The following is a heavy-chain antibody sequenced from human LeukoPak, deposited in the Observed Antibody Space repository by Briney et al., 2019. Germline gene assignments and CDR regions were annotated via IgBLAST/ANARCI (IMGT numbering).Heavy chain of an antibody. V-gene: IGHV3-33*01. J-gene: IGHJ4*02. D-gene: IGHD2-21*02. CDR1: GFIFSSYG. CDR2: IWYDGSKK. CDR3: ARDGCGGDCYLADY. Sequence: PGGALRLSCAASGFIFSSYGMHWVRQAPGKGLEWVAGIWYDGSKKHHADSVKGRFTISRDNSKNTLYLQMNSLRAEDTAVYYCARDGCGGDCYLADYWGQGTLVTVSS.